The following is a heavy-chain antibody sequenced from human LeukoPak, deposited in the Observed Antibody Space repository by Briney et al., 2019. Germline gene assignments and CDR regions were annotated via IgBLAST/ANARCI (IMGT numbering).Heavy chain of an antibody. CDR3: AKDYSGSYTS. D-gene: IGHD1-26*01. CDR1: GFTFSSYG. Sequence: GGTLRLSCAAPGFTFSSYGMHWVRQAPGKGLDWVAFIRYDGSNKYYADSVKGRFTISRDNSKNTLYLQMNSLRAEDTAVYYCAKDYSGSYTSWGQGTLVTVSS. J-gene: IGHJ4*02. CDR2: IRYDGSNK. V-gene: IGHV3-30*02.